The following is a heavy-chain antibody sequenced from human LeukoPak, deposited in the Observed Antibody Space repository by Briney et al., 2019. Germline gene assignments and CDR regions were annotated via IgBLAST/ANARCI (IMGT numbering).Heavy chain of an antibody. CDR3: ARAHGGDFWSGYYNELDY. Sequence: PGGSLRLSCAASGFTVSSNYMSWVRQAPGKGLEWVSVIYSGGSTYYADSVKGRFTISRDNSKNTLYLQMNSLGAEDTAVYYCARAHGGDFWSGYYNELDYWGQGTLVTVSS. J-gene: IGHJ4*02. D-gene: IGHD3-3*01. CDR2: IYSGGST. V-gene: IGHV3-66*01. CDR1: GFTVSSNY.